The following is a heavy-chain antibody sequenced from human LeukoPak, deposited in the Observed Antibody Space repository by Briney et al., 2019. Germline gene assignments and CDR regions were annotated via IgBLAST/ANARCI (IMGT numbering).Heavy chain of an antibody. J-gene: IGHJ4*02. D-gene: IGHD6-19*01. CDR1: GFTFSSYS. V-gene: IGHV3-21*01. CDR2: ISSSSSYI. Sequence: GRSLRLSCAASGFTFSSYSMNWVRQAPGKGLEWVSSISSSSSYIYYADSVKGRFTISRDNAKNSLYLQMNSLRAEDTAVYYCAKGPWLAYPYYFDYWGQGTLVTVSS. CDR3: AKGPWLAYPYYFDY.